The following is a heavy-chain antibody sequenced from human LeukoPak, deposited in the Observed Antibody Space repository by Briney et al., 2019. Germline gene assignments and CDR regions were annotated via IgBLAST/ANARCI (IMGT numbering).Heavy chain of an antibody. D-gene: IGHD1-1*01. CDR3: AGGTGMDV. CDR2: IKQDGSEK. V-gene: IGHV3-7*05. CDR1: GVTFSSYW. Sequence: GGSLRLSCAASGVTFSSYWMSWVRQAPGKGLEWVASIKQDGSEKYYVDFVKGRFSISRDNAKNSLYLQMNSLGADDTAVCYCAGGTGMDVWGQGTTVTVSS. J-gene: IGHJ6*02.